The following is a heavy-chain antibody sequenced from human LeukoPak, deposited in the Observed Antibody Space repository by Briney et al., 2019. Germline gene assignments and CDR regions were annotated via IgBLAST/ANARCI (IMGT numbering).Heavy chain of an antibody. V-gene: IGHV1-46*01. Sequence: ASVKVSCKPSGYTFTSYYMHWVRQAPGQGLEWMGIINPSGGSTSYAQKFQGRVTMTRDTSTSTVYMELSSLRSEDTAVYYCARDWLSGYFVFDPWGQGTLVTVSS. CDR2: INPSGGST. D-gene: IGHD2/OR15-2a*01. CDR3: ARDWLSGYFVFDP. CDR1: GYTFTSYY. J-gene: IGHJ5*02.